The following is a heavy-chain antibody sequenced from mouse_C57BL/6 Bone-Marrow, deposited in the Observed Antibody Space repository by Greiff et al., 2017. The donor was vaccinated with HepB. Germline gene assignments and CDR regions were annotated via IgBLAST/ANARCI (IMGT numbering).Heavy chain of an antibody. CDR1: GFSLTSYG. CDR3: ASLSTLYAIDY. Sequence: QVQLQQSGPGLVQPSQSLSITCTVSGFSLTSYGVHWVRQSPGKGLEWLGVIWSGGSTDYNAAFISRLSISKDNSKSHVFFKMNSLQADATAIYYCASLSTLYAIDYWGQGTSVTVSS. CDR2: IWSGGST. D-gene: IGHD2-1*01. V-gene: IGHV2-2*01. J-gene: IGHJ4*01.